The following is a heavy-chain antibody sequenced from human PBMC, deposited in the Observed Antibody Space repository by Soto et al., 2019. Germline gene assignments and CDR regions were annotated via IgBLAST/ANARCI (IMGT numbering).Heavy chain of an antibody. V-gene: IGHV4-31*03. CDR2: IYDSESA. J-gene: IGHJ4*02. D-gene: IGHD6-6*01. Sequence: SETLSLTCSVSGESINSGGYYWSWIRHHPGKGLEWIGYIYDSESAYYNPSLKSRVTISMDTSKNHFAMKLSSVTAADTAVYYCARASSSSSAADYWGQGTLVTVSS. CDR3: ARASSSSSAADY. CDR1: GESINSGGYY.